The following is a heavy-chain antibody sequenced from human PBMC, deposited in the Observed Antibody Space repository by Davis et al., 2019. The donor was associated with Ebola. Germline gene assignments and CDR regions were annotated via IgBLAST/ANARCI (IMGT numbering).Heavy chain of an antibody. CDR1: GGSISSGDYY. CDR3: ARFFGSGYYSGRNAFDI. D-gene: IGHD3-22*01. J-gene: IGHJ3*02. V-gene: IGHV4-61*08. Sequence: SETLSLTCTVSGGSISSGDYYWSWIRQPPGKGLEWIGYIYYSGNTNYNPSLKSRVTISVDTSKNQFSLKLSSVTAADTAVYYCARFFGSGYYSGRNAFDIWGQGTMVTASS. CDR2: IYYSGNT.